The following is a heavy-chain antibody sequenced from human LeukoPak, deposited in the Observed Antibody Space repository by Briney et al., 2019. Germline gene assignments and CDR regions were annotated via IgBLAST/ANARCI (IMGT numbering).Heavy chain of an antibody. CDR3: AKDQHYYDSSGYYPLDY. J-gene: IGHJ4*02. CDR2: ISGSGGST. D-gene: IGHD3-22*01. Sequence: GGSLRLSCAASGFTFSSYAMSWVRQAPGKGLEWVSAISGSGGSTYYADSVKGRFTISRDNSKNTLYLQMNSLRAEDTAVYYSAKDQHYYDSSGYYPLDYWGQGTLVTVSS. CDR1: GFTFSSYA. V-gene: IGHV3-23*01.